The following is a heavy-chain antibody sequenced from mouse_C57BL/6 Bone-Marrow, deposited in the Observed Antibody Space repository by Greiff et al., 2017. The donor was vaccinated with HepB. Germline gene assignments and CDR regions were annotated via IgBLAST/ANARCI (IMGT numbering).Heavy chain of an antibody. V-gene: IGHV1-50*01. D-gene: IGHD1-1*01. J-gene: IGHJ1*03. Sequence: QVQLQHPGAELVKPGASVKLSCKASGYTFTSYWMQWVKQRPGQGLEWIGEIDPSDSYTNYNQKFKGKATLTVDTSSSTAYMQLSSLTSEDSAVYYCAKKFYYWGTGTTVTVSS. CDR2: IDPSDSYT. CDR1: GYTFTSYW. CDR3: AKKFYY.